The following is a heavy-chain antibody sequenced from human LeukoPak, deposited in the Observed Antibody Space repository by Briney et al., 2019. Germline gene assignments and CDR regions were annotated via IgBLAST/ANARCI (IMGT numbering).Heavy chain of an antibody. CDR3: ARPQAQLNWYFDL. D-gene: IGHD1-1*01. CDR1: GGSISNTNYY. V-gene: IGHV4-39*01. CDR2: ISSSGNS. Sequence: SETLSLTCCVSGGSISNTNYYWGWIRQPPGKGLEWVGSISSSGNSYYNPSLKSRVTISVDTSKNQFSLKLSSLTAADTAVYYCARPQAQLNWYFDLWGRGTLVTVSS. J-gene: IGHJ2*01.